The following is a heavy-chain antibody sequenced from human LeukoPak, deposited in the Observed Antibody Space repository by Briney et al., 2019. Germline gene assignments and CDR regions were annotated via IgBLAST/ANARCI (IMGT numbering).Heavy chain of an antibody. CDR2: IRGDNGNT. D-gene: IGHD3-9*01. Sequence: ASVKVSCKASGYTFSNYGISWVRQAPGQGLEWVGWIRGDNGNTNYAQKFQGRVTMTTETSTSAAYMELGSLGSDETAVYYCARVDLLTGYYFFDYWGQGTLVTVSS. V-gene: IGHV1-18*01. CDR3: ARVDLLTGYYFFDY. CDR1: GYTFSNYG. J-gene: IGHJ4*02.